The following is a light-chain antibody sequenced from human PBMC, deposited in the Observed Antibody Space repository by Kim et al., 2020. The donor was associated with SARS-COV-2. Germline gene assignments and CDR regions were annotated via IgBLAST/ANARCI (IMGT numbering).Light chain of an antibody. CDR3: NSRDSSGNHLV. J-gene: IGLJ2*01. Sequence: AVAQTVRVTCTGASVGSDYESGCQQKPGQAPVLVIYGKNNRHSGIPDRFSGSSSGNTDSLTITGAQAEDEADYYCNSRDSSGNHLVFGAGTQVTVL. V-gene: IGLV3-19*01. CDR1: SVGSDY. CDR2: GKN.